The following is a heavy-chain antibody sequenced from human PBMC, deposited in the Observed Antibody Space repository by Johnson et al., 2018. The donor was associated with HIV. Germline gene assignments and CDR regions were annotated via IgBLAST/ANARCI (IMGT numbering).Heavy chain of an antibody. D-gene: IGHD2-15*01. J-gene: IGHJ3*02. Sequence: QVLLVESGGGVVQPGRSLRLSCAASGFTFSSYGMHWVRQAPGKGLEWVAVVSYDGSNKYYADSVKGRFTISRDNSKNTLYLQMNSLRAEDTAVYYCARIGAWQLHRAFDIWGQGTLVSVSS. V-gene: IGHV3-30*03. CDR1: GFTFSSYG. CDR2: VSYDGSNK. CDR3: ARIGAWQLHRAFDI.